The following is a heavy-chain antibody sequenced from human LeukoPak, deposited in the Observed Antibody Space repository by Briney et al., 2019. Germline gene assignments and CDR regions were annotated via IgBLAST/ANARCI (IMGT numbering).Heavy chain of an antibody. CDR3: ARAPYDILTGYFLFDS. J-gene: IGHJ4*02. D-gene: IGHD3-9*01. Sequence: SQTLSLTCSVSGYAVSSDDHFWSWIRQPPGRGLEWIGYIYHRGSTSYSPSLRSRVTVSLDKSRNQFSLNLYSVTAADTAVYYCARAPYDILTGYFLFDSWGQGTLITVSS. CDR1: GYAVSSDDHF. CDR2: IYHRGST. V-gene: IGHV4-30-2*01.